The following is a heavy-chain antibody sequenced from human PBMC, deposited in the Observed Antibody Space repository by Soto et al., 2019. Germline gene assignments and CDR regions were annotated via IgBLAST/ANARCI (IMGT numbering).Heavy chain of an antibody. D-gene: IGHD1-26*01. CDR1: GVSMNIYY. V-gene: IGHV4-59*01. Sequence: QVQLQESGPGLVKPSETLSLTCAVSGVSMNIYYWSWIRQPPEKGLDWIGDIYYSGHTNDNPSLKSRVTISLDTPRNQFSLRLSSVTAADTAVYYCARVKVGASPHAFDRWGQGTMVTVSS. CDR2: IYYSGHT. J-gene: IGHJ3*02. CDR3: ARVKVGASPHAFDR.